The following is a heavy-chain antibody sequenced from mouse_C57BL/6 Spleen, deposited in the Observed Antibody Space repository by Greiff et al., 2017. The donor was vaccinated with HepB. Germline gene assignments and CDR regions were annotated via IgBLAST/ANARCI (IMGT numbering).Heavy chain of an antibody. CDR2: TNPTNGRT. CDR3: ARIKKIVATYFDY. J-gene: IGHJ2*01. V-gene: IGHV1S81*02. D-gene: IGHD1-1*01. CDR1: GYTFTSYW. Sequence: VKLQQSGAELVKAGASVKMSCKASGYTFTSYWMHWVKQRLGQGLEWFAETNPTNGRTYYNEKFKSKATLTVDKSSSTAYMLLSGPTFEDSAVYYCARIKKIVATYFDYWGQVTTLTVSS.